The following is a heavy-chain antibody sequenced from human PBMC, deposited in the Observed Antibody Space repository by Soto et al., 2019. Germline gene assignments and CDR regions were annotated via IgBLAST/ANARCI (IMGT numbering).Heavy chain of an antibody. V-gene: IGHV3-48*01. CDR3: ARDSGSWPSWFDP. D-gene: IGHD1-26*01. CDR1: GFTFSTYN. J-gene: IGHJ5*02. Sequence: EVQLVESGGGLVQPGGSLRLSCAASGFTFSTYNMHWVRQAPGKGREWVSYISSSSSTIHYADSVKGRFSVSRDNAKNSLYLQVNSLRAEDTAVYYCARDSGSWPSWFDPWGQGTQVTVSS. CDR2: ISSSSSTI.